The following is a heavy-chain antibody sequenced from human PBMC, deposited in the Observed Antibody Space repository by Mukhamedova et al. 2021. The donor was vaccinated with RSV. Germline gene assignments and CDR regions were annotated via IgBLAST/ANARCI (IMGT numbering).Heavy chain of an antibody. D-gene: IGHD3-3*01. V-gene: IGHV3-23*03. CDR3: AKDSSGYFDY. Sequence: QITWEGLEWVSVIYNGGRSTFYADSVKGRFTISRDNSKNTLYLQMNSLRAEDTAVYYCAKDSSGYFDYWGQGTLVTVSS. CDR2: IYNGGRST. J-gene: IGHJ4*02.